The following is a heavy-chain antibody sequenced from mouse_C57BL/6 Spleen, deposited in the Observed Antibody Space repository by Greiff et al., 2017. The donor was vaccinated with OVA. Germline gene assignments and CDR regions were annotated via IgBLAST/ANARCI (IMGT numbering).Heavy chain of an antibody. Sequence: VQLQQPGAELVKPGASVKLSCKASGYTFTSYWMQWVKQRPGQGLEWIGEIDPSDRYTNYNQKFKGKATLTVDTSSSTAYMQLSSLTSEDSAVYYCARGTGVHFDYWGQGTTLTVSS. J-gene: IGHJ2*01. D-gene: IGHD4-1*01. V-gene: IGHV1-50*01. CDR2: IDPSDRYT. CDR3: ARGTGVHFDY. CDR1: GYTFTSYW.